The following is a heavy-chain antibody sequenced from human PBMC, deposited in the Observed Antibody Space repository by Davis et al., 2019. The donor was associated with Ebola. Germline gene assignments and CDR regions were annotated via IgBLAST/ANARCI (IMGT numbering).Heavy chain of an antibody. J-gene: IGHJ4*02. D-gene: IGHD1-26*01. CDR3: SSSWDPLGY. V-gene: IGHV3-73*01. CDR1: GFTFSDSA. Sequence: GESLKISCAASGFTFSDSAVHWVRQASGKGLEWVGLIREKPKSYATAYAASVKGRFTISRDDSKSTAYLQMSSLKMEDTAVYYCSSSWDPLGYWGQGTLVTVSS. CDR2: IREKPKSYAT.